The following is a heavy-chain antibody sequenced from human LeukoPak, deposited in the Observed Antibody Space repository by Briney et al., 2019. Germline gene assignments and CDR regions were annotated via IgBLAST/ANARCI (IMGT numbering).Heavy chain of an antibody. V-gene: IGHV1-2*02. CDR3: ARDLKWNYFDY. J-gene: IGHJ4*02. CDR2: INPNSGGA. D-gene: IGHD1-26*01. CDR1: GYTFTGYY. Sequence: ASVKVSCKASGYTFTGYYMHWVRQAPGQGLEWMGWINPNSGGANYAQKFQGRVTTTRDTSISTAYMELSRLRSDDTAVYYCARDLKWNYFDYWGQGTLVTVSS.